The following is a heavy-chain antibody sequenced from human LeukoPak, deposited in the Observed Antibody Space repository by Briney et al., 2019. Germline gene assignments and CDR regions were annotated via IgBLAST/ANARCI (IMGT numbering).Heavy chain of an antibody. Sequence: GASLRLSCAASGFTFSSYAVSWVRQAPGKGLEWVSAISGSGGSTYYADSVKGRFTISRDNSKNTLYLQMNSLRAEDTAVYYCANMYYYDGSGYYYGGYYFDYWGQGTLVTVSS. D-gene: IGHD3-22*01. CDR1: GFTFSSYA. CDR3: ANMYYYDGSGYYYGGYYFDY. J-gene: IGHJ4*02. CDR2: ISGSGGST. V-gene: IGHV3-23*01.